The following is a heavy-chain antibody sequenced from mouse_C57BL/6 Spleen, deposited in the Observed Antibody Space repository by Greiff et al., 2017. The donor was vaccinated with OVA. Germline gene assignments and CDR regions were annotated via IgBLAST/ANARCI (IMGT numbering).Heavy chain of an antibody. J-gene: IGHJ1*03. Sequence: QVQLQQSGTELVKPGASVKLSCKASGYTFTSYWMPWVKQRPGQGLEWIGNINPSNGGTNYNEKFKSKATLTVDKSSSTAYMQLSSLTSEDSAVYYCASPGSNFSYWYFDVWGTGTTVTVSS. V-gene: IGHV1-53*01. CDR2: INPSNGGT. CDR1: GYTFTSYW. CDR3: ASPGSNFSYWYFDV. D-gene: IGHD2-5*01.